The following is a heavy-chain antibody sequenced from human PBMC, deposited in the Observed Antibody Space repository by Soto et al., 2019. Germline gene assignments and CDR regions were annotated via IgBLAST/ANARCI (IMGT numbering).Heavy chain of an antibody. J-gene: IGHJ6*02. CDR3: ARYCTNGVCYTGYGMDV. Sequence: PGESLKISCKGSGYSFTSYWIGWVRQMPGKGLEWMGIIYPGDSDTRYSPSFQGQVTISADKSISTAYLQWSSLKASDTAMYYCARYCTNGVCYTGYGMDVWGQGTTVTVSS. CDR2: IYPGDSDT. D-gene: IGHD2-8*01. CDR1: GYSFTSYW. V-gene: IGHV5-51*01.